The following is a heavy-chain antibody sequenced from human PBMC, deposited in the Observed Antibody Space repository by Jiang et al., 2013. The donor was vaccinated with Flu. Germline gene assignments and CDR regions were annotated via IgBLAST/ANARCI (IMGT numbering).Heavy chain of an antibody. J-gene: IGHJ4*02. CDR2: TYYRSKWYF. V-gene: IGHV6-1*01. Sequence: SSNSAAWNWIRQSPSGGLEWLGRTYYRSKWYFEYALSVKSRITINPDTSKNEFSLQLNSVTPEDTALYYCARDLGAAADYWGQGTLVTVSS. CDR3: ARDLGAAADY. D-gene: IGHD1-26*01. CDR1: SSNSAA.